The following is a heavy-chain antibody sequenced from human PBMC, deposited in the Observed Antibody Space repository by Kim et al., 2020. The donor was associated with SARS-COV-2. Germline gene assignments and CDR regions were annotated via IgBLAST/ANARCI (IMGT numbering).Heavy chain of an antibody. Sequence: GGSLRLSCAASGFTFSDYYMSWIRQAPGKGLEWVSYISSSSSYTNYADSVKGRFTISRDNAKNSLYLQMNSLRAEDTAVYYCARFILDGGYYQTDAFDIWGQGTMVAVSSGYYYYCGMDVWGQGTTVTVSS. CDR1: GFTFSDYY. CDR2: ISSSSSYT. CDR3: ARFILDGGYYQTDAFDIWGQGTMVAVSSGYYYYCGMDV. V-gene: IGHV3-11*03. J-gene: IGHJ6*02. D-gene: IGHD3-3*01.